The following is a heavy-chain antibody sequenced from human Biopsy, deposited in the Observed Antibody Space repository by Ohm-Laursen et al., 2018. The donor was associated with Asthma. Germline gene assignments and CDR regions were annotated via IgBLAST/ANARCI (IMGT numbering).Heavy chain of an antibody. V-gene: IGHV3-7*01. J-gene: IGHJ1*01. Sequence: SLRLSCAASGFTFGDYWMSWVRQVPGRGLEWVANIKHDGSENNHVDSLKGRFTISRDNAKNSLYLQMNSLRAEDTAVYYCARTFHFWSPYHAEHSQLWGRGTLVTVSS. CDR1: GFTFGDYW. CDR2: IKHDGSEN. D-gene: IGHD3-3*02. CDR3: ARTFHFWSPYHAEHSQL.